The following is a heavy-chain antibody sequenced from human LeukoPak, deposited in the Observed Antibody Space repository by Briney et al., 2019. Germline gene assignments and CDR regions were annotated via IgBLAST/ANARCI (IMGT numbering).Heavy chain of an antibody. CDR3: AKAATAAVGY. Sequence: GGSLRLSCAASGFTFSSDAMSWLRQAPGKGLEWVSAISGSGGSTYYADSVKGRFTISRDNSKNSLYLQMNSLRTEDPALYYCAKAATAAVGYWGQGTLVTVSS. V-gene: IGHV3-23*01. CDR2: ISGSGGST. CDR1: GFTFSSDA. J-gene: IGHJ4*02. D-gene: IGHD6-13*01.